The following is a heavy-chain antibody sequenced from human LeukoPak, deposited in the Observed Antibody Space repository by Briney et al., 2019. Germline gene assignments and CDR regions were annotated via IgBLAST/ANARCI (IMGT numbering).Heavy chain of an antibody. CDR2: IKEDGSDK. CDR1: GFTFSSYW. Sequence: SGGSQRLSCAASGFTFSSYWMSWIRQAPGKGLECLANIKEDGSDKNYVDSVRGRFTISRDNAKNALYLQMNSLRAEDTAVYYCGREVPGGTTSLDCWGQGTVVTVSP. CDR3: GREVPGGTTSLDC. V-gene: IGHV3-7*04. J-gene: IGHJ4*02. D-gene: IGHD1-7*01.